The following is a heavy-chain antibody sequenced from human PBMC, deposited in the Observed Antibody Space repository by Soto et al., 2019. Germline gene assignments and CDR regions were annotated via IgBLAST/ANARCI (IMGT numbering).Heavy chain of an antibody. CDR2: IWYDGSNK. V-gene: IGHV3-33*01. Sequence: QVQLVESGGGVVQPGRSLRLSCAASGFTFSSYGMHWVSQAPGKGLEWVAVIWYDGSNKYYADSVKGRFTISRDNSKNTLYLQMNSLRAEDTAVYYCARAGVVVAATRYYYYGMDVWGQGTTVTVSS. D-gene: IGHD2-15*01. CDR1: GFTFSSYG. CDR3: ARAGVVVAATRYYYYGMDV. J-gene: IGHJ6*02.